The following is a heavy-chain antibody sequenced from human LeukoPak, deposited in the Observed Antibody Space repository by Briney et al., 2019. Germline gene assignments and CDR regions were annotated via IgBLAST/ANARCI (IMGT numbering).Heavy chain of an antibody. V-gene: IGHV5-51*01. Sequence: GESLKISCKGSGYTFTNFWIGWVRQMPGKGLEWMGIIYPGDSDTRYSPSFQGQVTISADKSIGTAYLQWSSLKASDTAMYYCARRMVAPSRVDAFDIWGQGTMVTVSS. CDR2: IYPGDSDT. J-gene: IGHJ3*02. CDR3: ARRMVAPSRVDAFDI. D-gene: IGHD5-12*01. CDR1: GYTFTNFW.